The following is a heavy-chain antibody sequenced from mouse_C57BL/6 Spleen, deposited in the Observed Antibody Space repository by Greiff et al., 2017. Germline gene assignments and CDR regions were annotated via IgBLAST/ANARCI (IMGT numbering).Heavy chain of an antibody. V-gene: IGHV3-6*01. Sequence: EVQLQESGPGLVKPSQSLSLTCSVTGYSITSGYYWNWIRQFPGNKLEWMGYISYDGSNNYNPSLKNRISITRDTSKNQFFLKLNSVTTEDTATYYCARGDYGPYFDYWGQGTTLTVSS. CDR2: ISYDGSN. D-gene: IGHD1-1*02. CDR1: GYSITSGYY. CDR3: ARGDYGPYFDY. J-gene: IGHJ2*01.